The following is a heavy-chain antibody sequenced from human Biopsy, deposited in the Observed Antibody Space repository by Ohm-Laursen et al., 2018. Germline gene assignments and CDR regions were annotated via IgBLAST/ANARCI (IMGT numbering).Heavy chain of an antibody. CDR1: GESSSGYF. CDR3: ARGSGYFKLDV. D-gene: IGHD5-12*01. CDR2: INQNGST. V-gene: IGHV4-34*01. Sequence: SDTLSLTCAVNGESSSGYFWNWIRQPPGQGLEWIGEINQNGSTKYNPSLKRRATLSANSTNFQFPLMLTSVIAADTAIYYCARGSGYFKLDVWGQGTTVTVSS. J-gene: IGHJ6*02.